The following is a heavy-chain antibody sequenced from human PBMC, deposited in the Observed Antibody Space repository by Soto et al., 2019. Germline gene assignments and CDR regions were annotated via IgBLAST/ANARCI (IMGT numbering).Heavy chain of an antibody. CDR2: INNAFNT. CDR3: VSDTSYYGMDV. Sequence: GGSLRLSCAVSGFDASVNFMTWVRQAPGKGLEWVSSINNAFNTFYADSVTGRFTISRDNSKNTLYLQMNSLRVEDTAIYYCVSDTSYYGMDVWRQGTAVTV. V-gene: IGHV3-66*01. J-gene: IGHJ6*02. CDR1: GFDASVNF.